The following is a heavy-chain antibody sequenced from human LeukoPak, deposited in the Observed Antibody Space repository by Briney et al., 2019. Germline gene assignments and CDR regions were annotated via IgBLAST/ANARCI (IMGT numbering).Heavy chain of an antibody. CDR1: GFTFSAYA. J-gene: IGHJ3*01. CDR3: AKRDNNDYYTGLHVFDF. V-gene: IGHV3-23*01. CDR2: ISGSGDRT. Sequence: PGGSLRLSCAASGFTFSAYAMTWVRQAPGKGPEWISGISGSGDRTYYRDSVKGRFTISGDNSKNTLDLQMNSLRAEDTAVYYCAKRDNNDYYTGLHVFDFWGQGTMVRVSS. D-gene: IGHD3-3*01.